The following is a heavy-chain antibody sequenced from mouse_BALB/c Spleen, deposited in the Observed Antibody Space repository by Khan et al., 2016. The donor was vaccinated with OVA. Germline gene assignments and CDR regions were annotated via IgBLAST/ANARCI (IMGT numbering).Heavy chain of an antibody. Sequence: VQLKESGPGLVKPSQSLSLTCTVTGYSITSDYAWNWIRHFPGNKLEWMGYISSSGSARYNPSLKSRISITRDTSKNQFFLQLKSVTTEDTATYYCARSLYYSYGYGLDYWGRGTSVTVSS. CDR2: ISSSGSA. CDR3: ARSLYYSYGYGLDY. J-gene: IGHJ4*01. V-gene: IGHV3-2*02. D-gene: IGHD2-12*01. CDR1: GYSITSDYA.